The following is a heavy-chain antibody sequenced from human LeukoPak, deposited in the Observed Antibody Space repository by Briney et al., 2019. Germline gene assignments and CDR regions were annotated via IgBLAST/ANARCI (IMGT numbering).Heavy chain of an antibody. CDR1: GFTFSSYW. CDR2: IKQDGSEK. V-gene: IGHV3-7*01. Sequence: GGSLRLSCAASGFTFSSYWMSWVRQAPGKGLEWVANIKQDGSEKYYVDSVKGRFTISRDNSKNTLYLQMGSLRAEDMAVYYCARDSSSWYRYFDYWGQGTLVTVSS. D-gene: IGHD6-13*01. CDR3: ARDSSSWYRYFDY. J-gene: IGHJ4*02.